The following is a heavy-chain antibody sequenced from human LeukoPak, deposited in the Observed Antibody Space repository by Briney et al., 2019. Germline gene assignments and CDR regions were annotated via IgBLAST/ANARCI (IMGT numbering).Heavy chain of an antibody. CDR1: GGSISSGAYY. Sequence: SQTLSLTCTVSGGSISSGAYYWSWIRQPPGKGLEWIGYIYHSGSTYYNPSLKSRVTISVDRSKNQSSLKLSSVTAADTAVYYCARVMIGVTTAFDYWGQGTLVTVSS. D-gene: IGHD4-17*01. CDR3: ARVMIGVTTAFDY. J-gene: IGHJ4*02. V-gene: IGHV4-30-2*01. CDR2: IYHSGST.